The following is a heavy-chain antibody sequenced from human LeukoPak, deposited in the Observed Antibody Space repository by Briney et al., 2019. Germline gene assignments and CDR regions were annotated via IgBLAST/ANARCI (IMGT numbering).Heavy chain of an antibody. V-gene: IGHV1-24*01. CDR2: FDPEDGET. Sequence: ASVKVSCKVSGYTLTELSMHWVRQAPGKGLEWMGGFDPEDGETIYAQKFQGRVTMTEDTSTDTAYMELSSLRSEDTAVYYCASDHYYDSSGYPPNFDHWGQGTLVTVSS. CDR3: ASDHYYDSSGYPPNFDH. CDR1: GYTLTELS. J-gene: IGHJ4*02. D-gene: IGHD3-22*01.